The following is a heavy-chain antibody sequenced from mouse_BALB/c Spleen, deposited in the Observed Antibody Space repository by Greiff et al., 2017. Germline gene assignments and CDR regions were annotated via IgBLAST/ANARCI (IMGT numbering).Heavy chain of an antibody. CDR1: GYSFTSYY. D-gene: IGHD4-1*01. CDR2: IDPFNGGT. CDR3: ARPWDYFDY. V-gene: IGHV1S135*01. Sequence: EVKLQESGPELMKPGASVKISCKASGYSFTSYYMHWVKQSHGKSLEWIGYIDPFNGGTSYNQKFKGKATLTVDKSSSTAYMHLSSLTSEDSAVYYCARPWDYFDYWGQGTTLTVSS. J-gene: IGHJ2*01.